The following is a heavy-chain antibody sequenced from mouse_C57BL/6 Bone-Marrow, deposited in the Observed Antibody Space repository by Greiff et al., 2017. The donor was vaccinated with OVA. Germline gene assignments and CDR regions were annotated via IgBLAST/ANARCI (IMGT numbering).Heavy chain of an antibody. V-gene: IGHV1-64*01. CDR1: GYTFTSYW. D-gene: IGHD1-1*01. Sequence: VQLQQSGAELVKPGASVKLSCKASGYTFTSYWMHWVKQRPGQGLEWIGMIHPNSGSTNYNEKFKSKATLTVDKSSSTAYMQLSSLTSEDSAVYYCASSYYYGSSPFDYWGQGTTLTVSS. CDR2: IHPNSGST. J-gene: IGHJ2*01. CDR3: ASSYYYGSSPFDY.